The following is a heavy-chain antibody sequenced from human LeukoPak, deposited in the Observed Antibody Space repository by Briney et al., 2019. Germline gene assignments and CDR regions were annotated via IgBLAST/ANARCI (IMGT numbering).Heavy chain of an antibody. D-gene: IGHD3-9*01. CDR1: GGSISSSSYY. Sequence: PSETLSLTCTVSGGSISSSSYYWGRIRQPPGKGLEWIGSIYYSGSTYYNPSLKSRVTISVDTSKNQFSLKLSSVTAADTAVYYCARDRRRNYDILTGYSWDAFDIWGQGTMVTVSS. CDR3: ARDRRRNYDILTGYSWDAFDI. CDR2: IYYSGST. J-gene: IGHJ3*02. V-gene: IGHV4-39*07.